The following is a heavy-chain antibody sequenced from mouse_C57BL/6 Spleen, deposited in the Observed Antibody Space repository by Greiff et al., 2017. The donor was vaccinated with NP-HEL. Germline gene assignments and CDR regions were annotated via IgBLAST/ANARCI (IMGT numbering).Heavy chain of an antibody. CDR2: IDPETGGT. J-gene: IGHJ2*01. D-gene: IGHD1-1*01. CDR1: GYTFTDYE. CDR3: TRYYYGSSYDDY. V-gene: IGHV1-15*01. Sequence: VQLVESGAELVRPGASVTLSCKASGYTFTDYEMHWVKQTPVHGLEWIGAIDPETGGTAYNQKFKGKAILTADKSSSTAYMELRSLTSEDSAVYYCTRYYYGSSYDDYWGQGTTLTVSS.